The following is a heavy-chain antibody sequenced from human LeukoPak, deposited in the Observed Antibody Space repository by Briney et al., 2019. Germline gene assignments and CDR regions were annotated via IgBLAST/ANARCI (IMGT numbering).Heavy chain of an antibody. J-gene: IGHJ5*02. Sequence: GGSLRLSCAASGFTFSTCAMTWVRQAPGKGLEWVSYISSSSSTIYYADSVKGRFTISRDNAKNSLYLQMTRLRDEDTAVYYCARDLASSGPLSRFDHWGQGTLVTVSS. V-gene: IGHV3-48*02. CDR3: ARDLASSGPLSRFDH. CDR1: GFTFSTCA. D-gene: IGHD3-22*01. CDR2: ISSSSSTI.